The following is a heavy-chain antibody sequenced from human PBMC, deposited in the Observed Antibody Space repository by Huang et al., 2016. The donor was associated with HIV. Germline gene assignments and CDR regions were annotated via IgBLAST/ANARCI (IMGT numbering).Heavy chain of an antibody. D-gene: IGHD3-10*01. V-gene: IGHV1-8*03. CDR3: ARGRFGETYDYYMDV. CDR2: INPNSGST. CDR1: GYSFISHD. J-gene: IGHJ6*03. Sequence: QAQLVQSGAEVKKPGASVTVSCKASGYSFISHDISWVRQDPGQGLEWMGWINPNSGSTGYAQQFRGRVTIDTKTSITTAYMELRSLRPEDTAVYYCARGRFGETYDYYMDVWGKGTPVTVSS.